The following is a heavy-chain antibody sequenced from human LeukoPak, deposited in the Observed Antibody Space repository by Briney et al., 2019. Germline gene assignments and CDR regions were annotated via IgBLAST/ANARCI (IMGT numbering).Heavy chain of an antibody. CDR2: INPNSGGT. J-gene: IGHJ4*02. D-gene: IGHD2-2*02. CDR3: ARSYCSSTSGYKGPFDY. Sequence: ASVKVSCKASGYTFTGYYMHWVRQAPGQGLEWMGWINPNSGGTNYAQKFQGRVTMTRDTSISTAYMELSRLRSDDTAVYYCARSYCSSTSGYKGPFDYWGQGTLVTVSS. CDR1: GYTFTGYY. V-gene: IGHV1-2*02.